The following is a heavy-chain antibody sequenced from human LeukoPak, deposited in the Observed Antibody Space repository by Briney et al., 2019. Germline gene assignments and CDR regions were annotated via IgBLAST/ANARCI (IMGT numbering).Heavy chain of an antibody. J-gene: IGHJ4*02. CDR1: GFTFSSYG. V-gene: IGHV3-33*01. D-gene: IGHD7-27*01. CDR2: IWYDGSNK. Sequence: PGGSLRLSCAASGFTFSSYGMHWVRQAPGKGLEWVAVIWYDGSNKYYADSVKGRYTVSRDNSKNTLYLQMNSLRAEDTAVYYCARGNTPLGSFDYWGQGTLVTVSS. CDR3: ARGNTPLGSFDY.